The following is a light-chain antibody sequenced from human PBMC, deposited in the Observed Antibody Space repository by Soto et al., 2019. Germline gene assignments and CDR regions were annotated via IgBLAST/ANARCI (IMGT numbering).Light chain of an antibody. CDR1: QSVSNY. CDR2: DAS. Sequence: IVMTQSPAILSVSPGARATLSCRAGQSVSNYLAWYQQKLGQAPRLLIYDASKRATGIPARFSGIVSGTDGTLTIGSLETEDGKVYFGQQRSDWPPTFGQGTRLDI. V-gene: IGKV3-11*01. J-gene: IGKJ5*01. CDR3: QQRSDWPPT.